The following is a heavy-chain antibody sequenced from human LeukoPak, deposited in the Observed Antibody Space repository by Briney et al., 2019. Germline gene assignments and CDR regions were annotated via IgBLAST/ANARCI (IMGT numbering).Heavy chain of an antibody. CDR1: GYTFTSYD. CDR2: MNPNSGNT. V-gene: IGHV1-8*01. J-gene: IGHJ4*02. D-gene: IGHD2-15*01. Sequence: ASVKVSCKASGYTFTSYDINWVRQATGQGLEWMGWMNPNSGNTGYAQKFQGRVTMTRNTSISTAYMELSSLRSEDTAVYYCARGLVGVAEAVTYLDYGGQGTLVTVSS. CDR3: ARGLVGVAEAVTYLDY.